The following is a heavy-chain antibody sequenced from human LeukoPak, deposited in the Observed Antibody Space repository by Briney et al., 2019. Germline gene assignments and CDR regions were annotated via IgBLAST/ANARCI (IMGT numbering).Heavy chain of an antibody. CDR1: GYTFTGYY. D-gene: IGHD3-22*01. V-gene: IGHV1-2*02. CDR3: ARPSTMIVPRDFDY. J-gene: IGHJ4*02. Sequence: ASVKVSCKASGYTFTGYYMHWVRQAPGQGLEWMGWINPNSGGTNYAQKFQGRVTMTRDTSISTAYMELSRLRSDDTAVYYCARPSTMIVPRDFDYWGQGTLVTVSS. CDR2: INPNSGGT.